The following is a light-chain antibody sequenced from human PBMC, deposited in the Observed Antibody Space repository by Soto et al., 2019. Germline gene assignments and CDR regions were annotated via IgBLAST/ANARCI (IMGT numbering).Light chain of an antibody. Sequence: DIQMTQSPSTLSASVGDRVTITCRASQSISSWLAWYQQKPGKAPKLLIYKASSLESGVPSRFSSSGSGTEFTLTLSSLQPDDFATYYCQQYNSYWTFGQGTKVEIK. CDR2: KAS. J-gene: IGKJ1*01. CDR1: QSISSW. V-gene: IGKV1-5*03. CDR3: QQYNSYWT.